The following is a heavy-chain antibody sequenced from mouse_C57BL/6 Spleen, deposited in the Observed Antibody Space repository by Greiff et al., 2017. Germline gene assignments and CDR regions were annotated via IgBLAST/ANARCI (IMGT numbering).Heavy chain of an antibody. CDR1: GYTFTSYW. D-gene: IGHD1-1*01. CDR3: ARGGGYYGSSYEGYAMDY. V-gene: IGHV1-55*01. Sequence: VKLQQPGAELVKPGASVKMSCKASGYTFTSYWITWVKQRPGQGLEWIGDIYPGSGSTNYNEKFKSKATLTVDTSSSTAYMQLSSLTSKDSAVYYGARGGGYYGSSYEGYAMDYWGQGTSVTVSS. J-gene: IGHJ4*01. CDR2: IYPGSGST.